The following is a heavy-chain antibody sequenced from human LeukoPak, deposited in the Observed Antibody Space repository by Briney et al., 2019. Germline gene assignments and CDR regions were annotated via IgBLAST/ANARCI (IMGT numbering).Heavy chain of an antibody. CDR2: IYHSGST. D-gene: IGHD6-13*01. V-gene: IGHV4-38-2*02. Sequence: SETLSLTCTVSGYSISSGYYWGWIRQPPGKGLDWIGSIYHSGSTYYNPSLKSRVTISVDTSKNQFSLKLSSVTATDTAVYYCARDRSSSWSAIHWFDPWGQGTLVTVSS. CDR3: ARDRSSSWSAIHWFDP. CDR1: GYSISSGYY. J-gene: IGHJ5*02.